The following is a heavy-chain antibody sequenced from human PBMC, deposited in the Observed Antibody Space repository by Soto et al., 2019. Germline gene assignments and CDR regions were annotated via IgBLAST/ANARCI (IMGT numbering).Heavy chain of an antibody. V-gene: IGHV1-2*04. CDR1: GDTFTGYH. CDR3: ARDWGRVVVVAASPLYYFDY. Sequence: GTSVKLSCKASGDTFTGYHVHCGRQANGQGLEWMGWINPNSGGTNYAQKFQGWVTMTRDTSISTAYMELSRLRSDDTAVYYCARDWGRVVVVAASPLYYFDYWGQGTLVTVSS. D-gene: IGHD2-15*01. J-gene: IGHJ4*02. CDR2: INPNSGGT.